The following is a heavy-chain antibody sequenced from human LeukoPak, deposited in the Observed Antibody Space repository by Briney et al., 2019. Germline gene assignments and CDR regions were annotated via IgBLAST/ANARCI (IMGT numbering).Heavy chain of an antibody. Sequence: PSETLSLTCAVYGGSFSGYYWSWIRQPPGKGLEWIGEINHSGSTNYNPPLKSRVTISVDTSKNQFSLKLSSVTAADTAVYYCARVMYQPDYWGQGTLVTVSS. CDR1: GGSFSGYY. J-gene: IGHJ4*02. D-gene: IGHD2-2*01. CDR3: ARVMYQPDY. CDR2: INHSGST. V-gene: IGHV4-34*01.